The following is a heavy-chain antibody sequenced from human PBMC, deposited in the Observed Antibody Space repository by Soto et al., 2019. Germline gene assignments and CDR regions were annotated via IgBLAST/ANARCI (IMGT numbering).Heavy chain of an antibody. Sequence: QVQLVESGGGVVHPGTSLRLSCAASGFTVTTYGMHWVRQAPGKGPGWVAMIAHDGNAKYYADSVKGRFTISRDDSQNTVDLQMNSLGEEDTAVYYCARDWGSSAWYNWFDPWGQGTLVTVSS. D-gene: IGHD6-19*01. CDR2: IAHDGNAK. J-gene: IGHJ5*02. V-gene: IGHV3-30*03. CDR3: ARDWGSSAWYNWFDP. CDR1: GFTVTTYG.